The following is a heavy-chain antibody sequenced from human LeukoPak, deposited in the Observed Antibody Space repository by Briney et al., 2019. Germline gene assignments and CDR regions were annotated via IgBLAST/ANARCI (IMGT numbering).Heavy chain of an antibody. CDR3: TRVARGSYYLPY. Sequence: ASVKVSCKASGYTFTGSYMHWVRQAPGQGLEWMGWINPNNGGTNYAQKFQGRVTMTRDTSISTAYMELSRLRSDDTAVYYCTRVARGSYYLPYWGQGTLVTVSS. CDR2: INPNNGGT. J-gene: IGHJ4*02. D-gene: IGHD1-26*01. V-gene: IGHV1-2*02. CDR1: GYTFTGSY.